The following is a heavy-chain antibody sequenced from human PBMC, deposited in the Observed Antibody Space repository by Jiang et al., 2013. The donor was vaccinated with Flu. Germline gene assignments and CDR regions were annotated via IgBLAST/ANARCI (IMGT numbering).Heavy chain of an antibody. J-gene: IGHJ1*01. V-gene: IGHV4-59*08. CDR2: MYYSGST. D-gene: IGHD3-3*01. CDR3: ARHVQGWSGPQFQH. CDR1: ISSYY. Sequence: ISSYYWSWIRQPPGKGLEWIGYMYYSGSTNYNPSLKSRVTISVDTSKNQFSLKLSSVTAADTAVYYCARHVQGWSGPQFQHWGQGTLVTVSS.